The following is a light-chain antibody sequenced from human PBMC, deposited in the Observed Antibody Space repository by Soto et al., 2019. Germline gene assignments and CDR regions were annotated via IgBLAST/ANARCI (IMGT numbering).Light chain of an antibody. V-gene: IGKV4-1*01. Sequence: DIVMTQSPDPLAVSLGERATINCKSSQSVLSSSNNQNYLAWYQQKPGQPPKLLFYWASTRDSGVPDRFSGSGSGTDFTLTISSLQAEDVAIYHCQQFYSTLPTFGQGTKVEIK. CDR2: WAS. CDR1: QSVLSSSNNQNY. J-gene: IGKJ1*01. CDR3: QQFYSTLPT.